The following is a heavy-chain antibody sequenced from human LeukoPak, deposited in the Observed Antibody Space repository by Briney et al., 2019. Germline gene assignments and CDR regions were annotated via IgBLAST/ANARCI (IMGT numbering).Heavy chain of an antibody. Sequence: GGSLRLSCAASGFTFSSYWMSWVRQAPGKGLEWVANIKQDGSEKYYVDSVKGRFTISRDNAKNSLYLQMNSLRAEDTAVYYCARDPGGFSSSRSDAFDIWGQGTMVTVSS. CDR2: IKQDGSEK. J-gene: IGHJ3*02. D-gene: IGHD6-13*01. V-gene: IGHV3-7*01. CDR3: ARDPGGFSSSRSDAFDI. CDR1: GFTFSSYW.